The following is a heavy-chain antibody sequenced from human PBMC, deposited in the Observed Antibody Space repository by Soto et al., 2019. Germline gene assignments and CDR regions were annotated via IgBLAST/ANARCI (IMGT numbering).Heavy chain of an antibody. CDR1: GGSISSGGYY. J-gene: IGHJ5*02. CDR3: ARALSFRAALVYCSSTSCYGAPWFDP. CDR2: IYYSGST. D-gene: IGHD2-2*01. V-gene: IGHV4-31*03. Sequence: SETLSLTCTVSGGSISSGGYYWSWIRQHPGKGLEWIGYIYYSGSTYYNPALRRRVTISVNTSKNQFSLKLSPVTDANTTEYYYARALSFRAALVYCSSTSCYGAPWFDPWGQGTLVTVSS.